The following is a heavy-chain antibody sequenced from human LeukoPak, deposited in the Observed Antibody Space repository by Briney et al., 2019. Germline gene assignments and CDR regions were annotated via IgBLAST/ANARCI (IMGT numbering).Heavy chain of an antibody. Sequence: SETLSLTCTVSGYSISSGYYWGWIRQPPGKGLEWIGSIYHSGSTYYNPSLKSRVTISVDTSKNQFSLKLSSVTAADTAVYYCARAPTLLRFLEWYFDYWGQGTLVTVSS. CDR3: ARAPTLLRFLEWYFDY. CDR1: GYSISSGYY. CDR2: IYHSGST. J-gene: IGHJ4*01. D-gene: IGHD3-3*01. V-gene: IGHV4-38-2*02.